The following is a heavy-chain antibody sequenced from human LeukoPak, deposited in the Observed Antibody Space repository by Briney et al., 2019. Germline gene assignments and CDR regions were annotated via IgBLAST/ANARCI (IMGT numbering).Heavy chain of an antibody. V-gene: IGHV3-23*01. J-gene: IGHJ4*02. CDR3: VREGVGATTPPDY. CDR2: ISGSGGST. Sequence: GGSLRLSCAASGFTFSSYAMSWVRQAPGKGLEWVSAISGSGGSTYYADSVKGRFTISRDNSKNTLYLQMNSLRAEDTAVYYCVREGVGATTPPDYWGQGTLVTVSS. D-gene: IGHD1-26*01. CDR1: GFTFSSYA.